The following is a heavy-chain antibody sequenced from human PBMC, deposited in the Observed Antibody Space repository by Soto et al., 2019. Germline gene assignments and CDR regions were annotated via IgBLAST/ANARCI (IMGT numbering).Heavy chain of an antibody. J-gene: IGHJ4*02. Sequence: GGSLRLSCAASGFTFSSYGMHWVRQAPGKGLEWVALISYDGSNKYYADSVKGRFTISRDNSKNTLYLQMNSLRAEDTAGYYCAKHRDSFDWLPLFDYWGQGTLVTVSS. CDR2: ISYDGSNK. CDR1: GFTFSSYG. V-gene: IGHV3-30*18. CDR3: AKHRDSFDWLPLFDY. D-gene: IGHD3-9*01.